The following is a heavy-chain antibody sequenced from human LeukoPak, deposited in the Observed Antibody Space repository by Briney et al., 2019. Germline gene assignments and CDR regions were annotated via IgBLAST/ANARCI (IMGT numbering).Heavy chain of an antibody. V-gene: IGHV5-51*01. D-gene: IGHD2-2*01. CDR3: ARGAIVVVPAGIGSAWFDP. CDR2: IYPGDSAT. CDR1: VYSFTRYL. Sequence: GESLLISGTCAVYSFTRYLICVGRQMPGEGLEGMGLIYPGDSATRYSPSVQGQVTISAGKSISTAYLQWSSLKASDTAMYYCARGAIVVVPAGIGSAWFDPWGQGTLVSVSS. J-gene: IGHJ5*02.